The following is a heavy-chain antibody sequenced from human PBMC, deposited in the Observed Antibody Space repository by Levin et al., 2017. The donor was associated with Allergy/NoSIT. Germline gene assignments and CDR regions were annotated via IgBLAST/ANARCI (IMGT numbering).Heavy chain of an antibody. Sequence: GGSLRLSCAASGFTFSSYSMNWVRQAPGKGLEWVACIGSAGSHIYYADSMKGRFTISRDNAKNLLYLQMDSLRAEDTALYYCARVGSGASRDDTFDVWGQGTMVTVSS. J-gene: IGHJ3*01. D-gene: IGHD6-19*01. CDR1: GFTFSSYS. CDR2: IGSAGSHI. CDR3: ARVGSGASRDDTFDV. V-gene: IGHV3-21*01.